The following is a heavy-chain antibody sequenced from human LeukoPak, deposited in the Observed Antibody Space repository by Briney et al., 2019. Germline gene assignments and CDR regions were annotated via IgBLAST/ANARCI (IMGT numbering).Heavy chain of an antibody. J-gene: IGHJ4*02. V-gene: IGHV3-9*01. CDR3: AKGSIAVASSGLDY. Sequence: GGSLRLSCAASGFTFDDYAMHWVRQAPGKGLEWVSGISWNSGSIGYADSVKGRFTISRDNAKNSLYLQMNSLRAEDTALYYCAKGSIAVASSGLDYWGQGTLVTVSS. D-gene: IGHD6-19*01. CDR2: ISWNSGSI. CDR1: GFTFDDYA.